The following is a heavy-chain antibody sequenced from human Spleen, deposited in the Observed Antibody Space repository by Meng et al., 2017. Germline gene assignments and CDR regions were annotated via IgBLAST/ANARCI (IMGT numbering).Heavy chain of an antibody. Sequence: QLQLRESGPGLVKPSETLSLPCTVSGGSISGSSSYYWAWVRQPPGKGLEWVGSIFYSGSTYYNRSLKGRVTISADTSKNQFSLKLSSVTAADTAVFYCARHFESPSFETWGQGILVTVSS. CDR1: GGSISGSSSYY. V-gene: IGHV4-39*01. D-gene: IGHD3-9*01. CDR3: ARHFESPSFET. CDR2: IFYSGST. J-gene: IGHJ5*02.